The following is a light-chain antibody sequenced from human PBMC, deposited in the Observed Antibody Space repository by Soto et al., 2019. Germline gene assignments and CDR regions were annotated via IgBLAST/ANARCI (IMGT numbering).Light chain of an antibody. CDR2: AAS. CDR3: QQYGSSRWT. Sequence: VLTQSPGTLSLSPGERTTLSCRASQRVSSSYLAWYQQKPGQAPRLLIYAASSRATGIPDRVSGSGSGTDFTLTISRLEPEDFAVYYCQQYGSSRWTFGQGTKVEIK. V-gene: IGKV3-20*01. CDR1: QRVSSSY. J-gene: IGKJ1*01.